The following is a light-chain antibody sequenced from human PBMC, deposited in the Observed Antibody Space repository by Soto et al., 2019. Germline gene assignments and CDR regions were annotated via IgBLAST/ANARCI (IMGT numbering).Light chain of an antibody. CDR3: HQYDNWPPFT. CDR1: QSVTSK. CDR2: GAS. V-gene: IGKV3-15*01. Sequence: EIVMTQSPVTLSVSPGERATLSCRASQSVTSKLAWYQQKPGQAPRLLIYGASARATGVPARFSGSGSRTEFTLTITNLQSEDFAVYYCHQYDNWPPFTFGPGTRVDIK. J-gene: IGKJ3*01.